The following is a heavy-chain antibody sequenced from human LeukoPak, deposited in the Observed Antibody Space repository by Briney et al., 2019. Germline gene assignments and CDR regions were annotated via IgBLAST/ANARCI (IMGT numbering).Heavy chain of an antibody. D-gene: IGHD6-19*01. CDR3: ARMIAVAGTSGGVYYGMDV. CDR1: GGSISSYY. Sequence: SGTLSLTCTVSGGSISSYYWSWIRQPPGKGLEWTGYIYYSGSTNYNPFLKSRVTISVDTSKNQFSLKLSSVTAADTAVYYCARMIAVAGTSGGVYYGMDVWGQGTTVTVSS. V-gene: IGHV4-59*01. CDR2: IYYSGST. J-gene: IGHJ6*02.